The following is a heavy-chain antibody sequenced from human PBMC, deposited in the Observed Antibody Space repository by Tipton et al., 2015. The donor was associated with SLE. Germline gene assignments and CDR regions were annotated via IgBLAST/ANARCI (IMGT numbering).Heavy chain of an antibody. CDR1: GFTFSSYW. V-gene: IGHV3-74*01. J-gene: IGHJ4*02. CDR3: AINSSGLYYFDY. CDR2: INSDGSST. Sequence: SLRLSCAASGFTFSSYWMHWVRQAPGKGLVWVSRINSDGSSTSYADSVKGRFTISRDNSKNTLYLQMSSLRAEDTAVYYCAINSSGLYYFDYWGQGTLVTVSS. D-gene: IGHD6-19*01.